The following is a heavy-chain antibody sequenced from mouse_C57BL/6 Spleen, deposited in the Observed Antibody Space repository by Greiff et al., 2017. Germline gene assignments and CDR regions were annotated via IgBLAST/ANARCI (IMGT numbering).Heavy chain of an antibody. CDR1: GYAFSRYW. CDR2: IYPGDGDT. Sequence: QVQLQQSGAELVKPGASVKISCKASGYAFSRYWMNWVKQRPGKGLEWIGQIYPGDGDTNYNGKFKGKATLTADKSSSTAYMQRSSLTSDDSSVYFSARFGDYRVSAMDYWGQGTSVTVSS. D-gene: IGHD2-13*01. V-gene: IGHV1-80*01. J-gene: IGHJ4*01. CDR3: ARFGDYRVSAMDY.